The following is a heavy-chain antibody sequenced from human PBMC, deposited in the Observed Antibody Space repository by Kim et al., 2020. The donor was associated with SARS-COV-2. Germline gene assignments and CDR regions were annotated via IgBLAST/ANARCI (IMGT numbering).Heavy chain of an antibody. CDR3: ARVVYGAESGRRHSFDY. D-gene: IGHD3-10*01. V-gene: IGHV3-30*04. J-gene: IGHJ4*02. CDR1: GFNFNYYS. Sequence: GGSLRLSCAASGFNFNYYSMHWVRQAPGKGLEWVAVISYDGGNKYYADSVKGRLTISRDNSKNTLYLQMNSLRAEDTAVYYCARVVYGAESGRRHSFDYWGQGTLVTVSS. CDR2: ISYDGGNK.